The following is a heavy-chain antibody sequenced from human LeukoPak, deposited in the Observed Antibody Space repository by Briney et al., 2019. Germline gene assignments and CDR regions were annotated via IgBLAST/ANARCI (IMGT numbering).Heavy chain of an antibody. D-gene: IGHD1-26*01. CDR1: GDSISNIAYY. V-gene: IGHV4-39*07. CDR3: ARDRFRYSGSYYFDY. J-gene: IGHJ4*02. CDR2: IYYSGST. Sequence: KPSETLSLTCTVSGDSISNIAYYWGWIRQPPGKGLEAIGSIYYSGSTYYNPSLKSRVTISVDTSKNQFSLKLSSVTAADTAVYYCARDRFRYSGSYYFDYWGQGTLVTVSS.